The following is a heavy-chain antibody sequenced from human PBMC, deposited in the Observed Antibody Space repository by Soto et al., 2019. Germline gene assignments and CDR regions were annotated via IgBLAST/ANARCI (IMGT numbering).Heavy chain of an antibody. V-gene: IGHV3-33*01. J-gene: IGHJ3*02. CDR3: ARDQDIVVVVGEDAFDI. Sequence: QVQLVESGGGVVQPGRSLRLSCAASGFTFSSYGMHWVRQAPGKGLEWVAVIWYDGSNKYYADSVKGRFTISRDNSKNTLYLQMNSLRAEDTAVYYCARDQDIVVVVGEDAFDIWGQGTMVTVSS. CDR1: GFTFSSYG. CDR2: IWYDGSNK. D-gene: IGHD2-15*01.